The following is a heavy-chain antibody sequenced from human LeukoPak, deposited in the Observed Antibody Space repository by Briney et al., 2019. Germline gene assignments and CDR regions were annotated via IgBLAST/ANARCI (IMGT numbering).Heavy chain of an antibody. D-gene: IGHD6-6*01. CDR1: GYTFTGYY. CDR2: IIPIFGTA. V-gene: IGHV1-69*13. Sequence: ASVKVSCKASGYTFTGYYMHWVRQAPGQGLEWMGGIIPIFGTANYAQKFQGRVTITADESTSTAYMELSSLRSEDTAVYYCARDLGSSSSDYWGQGTLVTVSS. CDR3: ARDLGSSSSDY. J-gene: IGHJ4*02.